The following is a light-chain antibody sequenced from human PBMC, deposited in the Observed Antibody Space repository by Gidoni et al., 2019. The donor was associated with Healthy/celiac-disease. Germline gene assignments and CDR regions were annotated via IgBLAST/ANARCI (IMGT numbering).Light chain of an antibody. CDR3: QQYGLT. CDR1: QSVSSSY. CDR2: GAS. Sequence: DSVLTQSPGTLSLSPGERATLSCRASQSVSSSYLAWYQQKPGQAPRLLIYGASSRATGIPDRFSGSGSGTDFTLTISRLEPEDFAVYYCQQYGLTFGGGTKVEIK. V-gene: IGKV3-20*01. J-gene: IGKJ4*01.